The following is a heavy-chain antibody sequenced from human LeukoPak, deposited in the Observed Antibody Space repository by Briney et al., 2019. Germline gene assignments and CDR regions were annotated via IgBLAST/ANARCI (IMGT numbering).Heavy chain of an antibody. CDR2: ISSSGSTI. D-gene: IGHD6-19*01. Sequence: GGSLRLSCAASGFTFSSYSMNWVRQAPGKGLEWVSYISSSGSTIYYADSVKGRFTISRDNAKNSLYLQMNSLRAEDTAVYYCARDGYSSGWRYYYYYMDVWGKGTTVTISS. CDR3: ARDGYSSGWRYYYYYMDV. V-gene: IGHV3-48*04. J-gene: IGHJ6*03. CDR1: GFTFSSYS.